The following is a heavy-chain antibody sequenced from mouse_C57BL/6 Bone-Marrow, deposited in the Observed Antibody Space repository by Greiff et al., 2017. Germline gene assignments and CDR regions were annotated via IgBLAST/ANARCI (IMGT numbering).Heavy chain of an antibody. Sequence: VQLQQSGPELVKPGASVKISCKASGYTFTDYYMNWVKQSHGKSLEWIGDINPNNGGTSYNQKFKGKATLTVDKSSSTAYMELRSLTSEDSAVYYWAREADYYGSWYFDVWGTGTTVTVSS. CDR1: GYTFTDYY. D-gene: IGHD1-1*01. J-gene: IGHJ1*03. CDR2: INPNNGGT. CDR3: AREADYYGSWYFDV. V-gene: IGHV1-26*01.